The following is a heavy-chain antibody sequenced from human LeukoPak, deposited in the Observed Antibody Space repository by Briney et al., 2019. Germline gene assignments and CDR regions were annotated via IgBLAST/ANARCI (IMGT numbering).Heavy chain of an antibody. D-gene: IGHD6-13*01. V-gene: IGHV4-61*01. CDR3: ARDVQQQDAFDL. Sequence: PSETLSLTCTVSGGSVSSGSYYWSWIRQPPGKGLEWIGYIDYSGSTNYNPSLKSRVTISVDTSKNQLSQKLSSVTAADTAVYYCARDVQQQDAFDLWGQGTMVTVSS. CDR1: GGSVSSGSYY. CDR2: IDYSGST. J-gene: IGHJ3*01.